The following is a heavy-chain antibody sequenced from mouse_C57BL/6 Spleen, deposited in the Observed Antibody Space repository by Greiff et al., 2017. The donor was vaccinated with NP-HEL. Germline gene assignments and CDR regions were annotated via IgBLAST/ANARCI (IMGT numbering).Heavy chain of an antibody. V-gene: IGHV5-16*01. CDR3: ARRGREFITTVVEGSYFDY. CDR2: INYDGSST. CDR1: GFTFSDYY. Sequence: EVQLVESEGGLVQPGSSMKLSCTASGFTFSDYYMAWVRQVPEKGLEWVANINYDGSSTYYLDSLKSRFIISRDNAKNILYLQMSSLKSEDTATYYCARRGREFITTVVEGSYFDYWGQGTTLTVSS. J-gene: IGHJ2*01. D-gene: IGHD1-1*01.